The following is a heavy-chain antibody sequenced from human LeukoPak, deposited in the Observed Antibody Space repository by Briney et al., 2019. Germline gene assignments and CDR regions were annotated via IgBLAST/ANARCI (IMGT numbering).Heavy chain of an antibody. J-gene: IGHJ3*02. CDR3: AKGYDSSGYYLWPDAFDI. V-gene: IGHV3-74*01. D-gene: IGHD3-22*01. Sequence: GGSLRLSCAASGFTFSSYWMHWVRQAPGKGLVWVSRINSDGSSTSYADSVKGRFTISRDNSKNTLYLQMNSLRAEDTAVYYCAKGYDSSGYYLWPDAFDIWGQGTMVTVSS. CDR2: INSDGSST. CDR1: GFTFSSYW.